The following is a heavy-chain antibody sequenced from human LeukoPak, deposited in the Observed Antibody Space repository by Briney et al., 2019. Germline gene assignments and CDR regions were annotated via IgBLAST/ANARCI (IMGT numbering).Heavy chain of an antibody. V-gene: IGHV4-31*03. CDR2: IYYSGST. J-gene: IGHJ3*02. Sequence: SETLSLTCTVSGGSISSGGYYWSWIRQHPGKGLEWIGYIYYSGSTYYNPSLKSRVTISVDTSKNQFSLKLSSVTAADTAVYYCARDRGSMATINAFDIWGQGTMVTVSS. CDR1: GGSISSGGYY. D-gene: IGHD5-24*01. CDR3: ARDRGSMATINAFDI.